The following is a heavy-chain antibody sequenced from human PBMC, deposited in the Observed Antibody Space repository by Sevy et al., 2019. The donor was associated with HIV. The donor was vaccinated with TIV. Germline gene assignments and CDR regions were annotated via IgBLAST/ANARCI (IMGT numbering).Heavy chain of an antibody. V-gene: IGHV3-23*01. CDR2: INGRGGST. J-gene: IGHJ4*02. Sequence: GGALRLSCVVSGYSFSSYAISWVRQAPGKGLEWVSTINGRGGSTYYADSVKGRFTISRNNPKKTLFLQMINLGVDETAIYYCARPSPRIAAAASAFYDNWGQGTLVTVSS. D-gene: IGHD6-13*01. CDR1: GYSFSSYA. CDR3: ARPSPRIAAAASAFYDN.